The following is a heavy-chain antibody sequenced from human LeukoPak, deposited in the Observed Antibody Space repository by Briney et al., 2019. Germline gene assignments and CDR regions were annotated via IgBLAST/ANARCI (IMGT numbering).Heavy chain of an antibody. CDR3: AKEQTSSGFFDY. Sequence: GGSLRLSCAASGFTVSSKYMSWVRQAPGKGLEWVSIIYSGGSIDYADSVKGRFTISRDNSKNTLYLQMNSLRAEDRAVYYCAKEQTSSGFFDYWGQGTLVTVSS. CDR1: GFTVSSKY. D-gene: IGHD3-10*01. CDR2: IYSGGSI. J-gene: IGHJ4*02. V-gene: IGHV3-66*01.